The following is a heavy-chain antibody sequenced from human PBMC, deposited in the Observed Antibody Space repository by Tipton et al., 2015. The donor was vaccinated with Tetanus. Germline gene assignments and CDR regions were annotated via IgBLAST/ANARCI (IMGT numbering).Heavy chain of an antibody. J-gene: IGHJ4*02. V-gene: IGHV4-31*02. Sequence: GASINAGGYLWTWVRQLPGQGLEWIGNIYYTERTSYTPSLGSRASISVDTSKNQFSPRLTSVTAADTAVYYCARGLPRVPFYFDFWGQGRQVTVSS. CDR1: GASINAGGYL. D-gene: IGHD2-21*01. CDR3: ARGLPRVPFYFDF. CDR2: IYYTERT.